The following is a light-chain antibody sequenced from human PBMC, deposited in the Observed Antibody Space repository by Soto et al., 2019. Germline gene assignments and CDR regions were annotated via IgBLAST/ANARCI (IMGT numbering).Light chain of an antibody. CDR3: SSYTSSSPLYV. J-gene: IGLJ1*01. V-gene: IGLV2-14*01. CDR1: NSDIGFYNY. Sequence: QSVLTQPASVSGSPGQSITGSCTCTNSDIGFYNYVSWYQQHPGEAPKLIIYEVAKRPSGVSSRFSGSKSGNTASLTISGLQAEDEADYHCSSYTSSSPLYVFGTGTKVTVL. CDR2: EVA.